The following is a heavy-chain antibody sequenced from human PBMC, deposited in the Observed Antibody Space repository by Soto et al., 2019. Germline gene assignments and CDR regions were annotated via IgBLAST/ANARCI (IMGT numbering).Heavy chain of an antibody. D-gene: IGHD3-10*01. Sequence: SGPTLVNPTQTLTLTCTFSGFSLSTGGVGVGWIRQPPGKALEWLALIYWNDDKRYSPSLKSRLTITKDTSKNQVVLTMTNMDPVGTATYYCARRGYYYGSGSSYGAFDIWGQGTMVTVSS. CDR2: IYWNDDK. CDR1: GFSLSTGGVG. V-gene: IGHV2-5*01. J-gene: IGHJ3*02. CDR3: ARRGYYYGSGSSYGAFDI.